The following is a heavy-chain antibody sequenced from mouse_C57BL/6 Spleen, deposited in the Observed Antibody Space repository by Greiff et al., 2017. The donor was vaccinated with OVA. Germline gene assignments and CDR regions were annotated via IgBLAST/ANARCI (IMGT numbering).Heavy chain of an antibody. V-gene: IGHV1-81*01. D-gene: IGHD1-1*01. CDR1: GYTFTSYG. J-gene: IGHJ1*03. Sequence: QVQLKQSGAELARPGASVKLSCKASGYTFTSYGISWVKQRTGQGLEWIGEIYPRSGNTYYNEKFKGKATLTADKSSSTAYMELRSLTSEDSAVYFCAISTVVARDWYFDVWGTGTTVTVSS. CDR2: IYPRSGNT. CDR3: AISTVVARDWYFDV.